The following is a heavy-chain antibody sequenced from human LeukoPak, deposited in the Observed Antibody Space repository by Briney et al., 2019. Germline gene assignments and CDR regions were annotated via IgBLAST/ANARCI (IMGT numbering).Heavy chain of an antibody. CDR2: IIPIFGTA. Sequence: SVKVSCKASGGTFSSYAISWVQQAPGQGLEWMGGIIPIFGTANYAQKFQGRVTITADESTSTAYMELSSLRSEDTAVYYCARDRNDYGDYGDWGQGTLVTVSS. CDR1: GGTFSSYA. J-gene: IGHJ4*02. CDR3: ARDRNDYGDYGD. V-gene: IGHV1-69*13. D-gene: IGHD4-17*01.